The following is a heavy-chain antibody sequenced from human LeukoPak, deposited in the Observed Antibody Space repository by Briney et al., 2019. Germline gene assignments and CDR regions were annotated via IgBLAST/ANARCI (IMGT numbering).Heavy chain of an antibody. Sequence: GESLKISCKGSGYSLTSYWIGWVRQMPGKGLEWMGIIYPGDSDTRYSPSFQGQVTISADKSISTAYLQWSSLKASDTAMYYCARHLPWSSGSLESLHWFDPWGQGTLVTVSS. CDR3: ARHLPWSSGSLESLHWFDP. CDR1: GYSLTSYW. CDR2: IYPGDSDT. V-gene: IGHV5-51*01. D-gene: IGHD3-22*01. J-gene: IGHJ5*02.